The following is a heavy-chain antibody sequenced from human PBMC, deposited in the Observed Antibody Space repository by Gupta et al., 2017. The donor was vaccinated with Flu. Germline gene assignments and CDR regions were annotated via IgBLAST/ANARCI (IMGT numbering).Heavy chain of an antibody. D-gene: IGHD6-13*01. CDR1: GFHFSSYA. J-gene: IGHJ4*02. CDR3: AKGSWGLWSGIHFDY. Sequence: EVQLLESGGGLVQPGGSLRLSCAASGFHFSSYAMSWVRQAPGKGLEWVSAIGGSGGSTYYADSVKGRFTISRDNSKNTLYLQMNSLRAEDTSVYYCAKGSWGLWSGIHFDYWGQGTLVTVSS. CDR2: IGGSGGST. V-gene: IGHV3-23*01.